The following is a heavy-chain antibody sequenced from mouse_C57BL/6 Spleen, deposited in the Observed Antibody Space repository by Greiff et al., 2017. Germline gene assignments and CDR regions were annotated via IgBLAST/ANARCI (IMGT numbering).Heavy chain of an antibody. J-gene: IGHJ3*01. V-gene: IGHV1-82*01. D-gene: IGHD2-4*01. CDR3: ARGGEYYDYASAY. CDR2: IYPGDGDT. Sequence: VQLQESGPELVKPGASVKISCKASGYAFSSSWMNWVKQRPGKGLEWIGRIYPGDGDTNYNGKFKGKATLTADKSSSPSYMQLSSLTSEDSAVYCCARGGEYYDYASAYWGQGTLVTVSA. CDR1: GYAFSSSW.